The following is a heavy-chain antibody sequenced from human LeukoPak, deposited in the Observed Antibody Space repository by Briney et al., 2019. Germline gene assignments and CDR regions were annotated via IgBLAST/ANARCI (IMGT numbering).Heavy chain of an antibody. D-gene: IGHD5-18*01. V-gene: IGHV1-69*13. Sequence: ASVKVSCKASGGTFSGYAISWVRQAPGQGLEWMGGIIPIFGTANYAQKFQGRVTITADESTRTAYMELSSLRSEDTAVYYCAIESGYSYEVDYWGQGTLVTVSS. CDR2: IIPIFGTA. CDR3: AIESGYSYEVDY. J-gene: IGHJ4*02. CDR1: GGTFSGYA.